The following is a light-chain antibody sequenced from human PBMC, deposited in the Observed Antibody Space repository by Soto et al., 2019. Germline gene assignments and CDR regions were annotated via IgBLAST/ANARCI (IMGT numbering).Light chain of an antibody. CDR3: QQSYITPRT. V-gene: IGKV3-15*01. J-gene: IGKJ1*01. CDR1: QSVSSK. Sequence: EIVITLSPSALSVSPGEGATLSCRASQSVSSKLAWYQQKPGQAPRLLIYGASTRATGIPARFSGSGSGTDFTLTISSLEPEDCAIYYRQQSYITPRTFGQGTKVDI. CDR2: GAS.